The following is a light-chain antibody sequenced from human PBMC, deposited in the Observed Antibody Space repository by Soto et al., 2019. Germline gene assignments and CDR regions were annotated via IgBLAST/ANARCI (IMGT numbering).Light chain of an antibody. CDR2: GAS. Sequence: DIALTQSPPSLAASVGDRVTITCRASQNINNYLIWYQQKPGKPPQLLIYGASILKSGVPSRFGGGASGTDFTLTIGSRQPEDFATYYVQESYSVPGRFGQGTKGEI. CDR1: QNINNY. V-gene: IGKV1-39*01. CDR3: QESYSVPGR. J-gene: IGKJ1*01.